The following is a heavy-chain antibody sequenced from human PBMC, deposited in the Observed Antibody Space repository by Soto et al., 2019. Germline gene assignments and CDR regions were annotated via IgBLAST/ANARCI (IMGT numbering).Heavy chain of an antibody. D-gene: IGHD5-12*01. CDR1: GDTFSTST. J-gene: IGHJ4*02. CDR2: PIPHLNVA. CDR3: ARDLTSGSTFSGYDGIDS. Sequence: QVQLVQSGAEVKKPGSSVKVSCKASGDTFSTSTFTWVRQAPGQGLEWMGRPIPHLNVADYAQDFQGRVTITADKSTSTAYMELTSLTSNDTAIYYCARDLTSGSTFSGYDGIDSWGQGTLVTVAS. V-gene: IGHV1-69*08.